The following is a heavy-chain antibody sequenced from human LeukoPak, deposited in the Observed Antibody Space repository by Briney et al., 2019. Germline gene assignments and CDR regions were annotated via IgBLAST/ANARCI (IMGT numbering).Heavy chain of an antibody. Sequence: ASVKVSCTASGYTFTSYDINWVRQATGQGLEWMGWMNPNSGNTGYAQKFQGRVTMTRNTSISTAYMELSSLRSEDTAVYYCARRLLRSSGWTYYYGMDVWGQGTTVTVSS. CDR1: GYTFTSYD. D-gene: IGHD6-19*01. CDR2: MNPNSGNT. V-gene: IGHV1-8*01. J-gene: IGHJ6*02. CDR3: ARRLLRSSGWTYYYGMDV.